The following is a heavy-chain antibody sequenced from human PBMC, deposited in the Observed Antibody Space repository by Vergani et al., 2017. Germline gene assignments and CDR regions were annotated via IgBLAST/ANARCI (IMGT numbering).Heavy chain of an antibody. V-gene: IGHV2-5*02. CDR2: IYWDDDK. J-gene: IGHJ6*02. CDR1: GFSLSTSGGG. CDR3: AHIRGPGEACSSPSCYRYYYGMDV. Sequence: QITLKESGPTLVKPTQTLTLTCTFSGFSLSTSGGGVGWIRQPPGKALEWLALIYWDDDKRYSPYLKSRRTITKDTSKNQVVLTMTNMDPVETATYYWAHIRGPGEACSSPSCYRYYYGMDVWGQGTTVTVSS. D-gene: IGHD2-2*01.